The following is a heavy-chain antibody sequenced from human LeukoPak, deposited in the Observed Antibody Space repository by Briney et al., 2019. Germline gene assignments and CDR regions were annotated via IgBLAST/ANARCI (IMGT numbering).Heavy chain of an antibody. D-gene: IGHD5-18*01. CDR3: AREVSYEEANFDY. V-gene: IGHV3-30-3*01. CDR1: GFTFSSYA. J-gene: IGHJ4*02. Sequence: GSLRLSCAASGFTFSSYAMHWVRQAPGKGLEWVAVISYDGSNKYYADSVKGRFTISRDNSKNTLYLQMNSLRAEDTAVYYCAREVSYEEANFDYWGQGTLVTVSS. CDR2: ISYDGSNK.